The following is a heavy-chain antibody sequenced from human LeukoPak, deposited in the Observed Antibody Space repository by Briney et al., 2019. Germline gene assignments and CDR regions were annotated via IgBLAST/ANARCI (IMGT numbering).Heavy chain of an antibody. CDR1: GYTFTGYY. J-gene: IGHJ4*02. D-gene: IGHD3-22*01. V-gene: IGHV1-2*02. CDR3: ARGSSYDSRQNDF. Sequence: ASVKVSCKASGYTFTGYYMHWVRQAPGQELDGMGWINPKSSGNNHAQKFQGRVTINRAKSISTAYLELSRLRSDDTAVYYCARGSSYDSRQNDFWGQGNLVTVSS. CDR2: INPKSSGN.